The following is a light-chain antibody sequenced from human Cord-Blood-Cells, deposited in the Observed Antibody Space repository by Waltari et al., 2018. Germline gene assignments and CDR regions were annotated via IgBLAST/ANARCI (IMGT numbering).Light chain of an antibody. CDR2: EGS. Sequence: QSALTQPASVSGSPGQSITISCTGTSSDVGSYNLVSWYQQHPGKAPKLMIYEGSKRPSGVSNRFSGSKSGHTASLTISGLQAEHEADYYCCSYAGSSTSVFGGGTKLTVL. CDR3: CSYAGSSTSV. CDR1: SSDVGSYNL. V-gene: IGLV2-23*01. J-gene: IGLJ3*02.